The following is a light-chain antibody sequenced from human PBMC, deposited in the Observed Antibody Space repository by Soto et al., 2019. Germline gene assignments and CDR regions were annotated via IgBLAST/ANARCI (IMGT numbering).Light chain of an antibody. CDR2: AAS. CDR3: QQSYSTPRT. J-gene: IGKJ1*01. Sequence: DVQMSQSPSSLSASVGDRVTITCLASQGIRNDLGWYQQKPGKAPKLLIYAASSLQSGVPPRFSGSGSGTDFTLTISSLQPEDFATYYCQQSYSTPRTFGQGTKVDIK. V-gene: IGKV1-39*01. CDR1: QGIRND.